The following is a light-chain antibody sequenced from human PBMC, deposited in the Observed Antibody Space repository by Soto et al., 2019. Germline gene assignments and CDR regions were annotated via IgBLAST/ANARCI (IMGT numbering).Light chain of an antibody. CDR2: NNN. Sequence: QSVLTHPPSVSGTPGQRVTISCSGSSSNIGSGTVNWYQQLPGTAPKLLIYNNNQWPSGVPDRFSGSKSGTSGSLAISGLQSEDEADYYCASWDDSLNGLYVFGTGTKVTVL. J-gene: IGLJ1*01. V-gene: IGLV1-44*01. CDR1: SSNIGSGT. CDR3: ASWDDSLNGLYV.